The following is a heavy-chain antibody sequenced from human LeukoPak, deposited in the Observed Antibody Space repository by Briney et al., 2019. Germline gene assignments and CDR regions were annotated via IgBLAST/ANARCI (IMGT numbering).Heavy chain of an antibody. CDR1: GYTFTSYF. V-gene: IGHV1-46*01. J-gene: IGHJ5*02. CDR3: ARAVGPRGGNWFDP. Sequence: GASVTVSCTASGYTFTSYFMHWVRQAPGQGLEWMGVVNPSSGSTTYSQKFQGRVTMTRDTSTSTVHMDLSSLRSEDTALYYCARAVGPRGGNWFDPWGQGTLVTVSS. CDR2: VNPSSGST. D-gene: IGHD1-26*01.